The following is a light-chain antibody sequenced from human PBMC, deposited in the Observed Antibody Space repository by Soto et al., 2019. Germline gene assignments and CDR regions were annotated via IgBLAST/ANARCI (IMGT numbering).Light chain of an antibody. V-gene: IGLV2-23*01. J-gene: IGLJ2*01. Sequence: QSVLTQPASVSGSPGQSITISCTGTRSDVGNYNLVSWYQQHPDKAPKLMIYEASKRPSGIYNRFSGSKSGNTASLTISGLQAEDEADYYCSSYAGSHVVFGEGTKLTVL. CDR1: RSDVGNYNL. CDR2: EAS. CDR3: SSYAGSHVV.